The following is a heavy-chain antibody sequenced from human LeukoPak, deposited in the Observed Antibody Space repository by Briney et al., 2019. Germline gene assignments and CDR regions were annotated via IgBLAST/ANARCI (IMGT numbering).Heavy chain of an antibody. Sequence: PSETLSLTCAVSGYSISSGYYWGWIRQPPGKGLEWIGSIYHSGSTYYNPSLKSRVTISVDTSKNQFSLKLSSVTAADPAVYYRAGRGGVVVPAAMFSRAYYFDYWGQGTLVTVSS. CDR3: AGRGGVVVPAAMFSRAYYFDY. V-gene: IGHV4-38-2*01. CDR1: GYSISSGYY. CDR2: IYHSGST. J-gene: IGHJ4*02. D-gene: IGHD2-2*01.